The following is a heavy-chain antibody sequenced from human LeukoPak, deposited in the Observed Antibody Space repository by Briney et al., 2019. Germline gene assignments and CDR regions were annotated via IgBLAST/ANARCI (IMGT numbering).Heavy chain of an antibody. J-gene: IGHJ6*02. V-gene: IGHV3-66*01. CDR1: DSPTSSTY. Sequence: ASMSLSYAASDSPTSSTYMSWLRAPPGKRLEWVSLIYSGGSTYYADSVKGRFTISRDNSKNTLYLQMNSLRAEDTAVYYCASRDKGYYYGMDVWGQGTTVTVSS. CDR2: IYSGGST. CDR3: ASRDKGYYYGMDV. D-gene: IGHD5-24*01.